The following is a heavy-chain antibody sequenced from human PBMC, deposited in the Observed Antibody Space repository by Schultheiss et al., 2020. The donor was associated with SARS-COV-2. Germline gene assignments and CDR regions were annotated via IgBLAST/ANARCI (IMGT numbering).Heavy chain of an antibody. D-gene: IGHD2-2*01. Sequence: GGSLRLSCAASGFTFDDYAMHWVRQAPGKGLEWVSGISWNSGSIGYADSVKGRFTISRDNAKNSLYLQMNSLRAEDTAVYYCARSLSMPPYVADAFDIWGQGTMVTVSS. CDR1: GFTFDDYA. CDR2: ISWNSGSI. V-gene: IGHV3-9*01. CDR3: ARSLSMPPYVADAFDI. J-gene: IGHJ3*02.